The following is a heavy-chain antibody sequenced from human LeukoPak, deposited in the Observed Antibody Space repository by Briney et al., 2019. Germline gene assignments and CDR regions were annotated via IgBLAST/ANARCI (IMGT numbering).Heavy chain of an antibody. CDR3: ARRRDERGYKDIFDI. D-gene: IGHD5-18*01. CDR2: IYPGDSDT. CDR1: GYSFTTYW. J-gene: IGHJ3*02. Sequence: GESLKISCKGSGYSFTTYWIGWVRQMPGKGLEWMGIIYPGDSDTRYSPSFQGQVTISADKSISTYLQWSSLKASDTAMYYCARRRDERGYKDIFDIWGQGTMVTVSS. V-gene: IGHV5-51*01.